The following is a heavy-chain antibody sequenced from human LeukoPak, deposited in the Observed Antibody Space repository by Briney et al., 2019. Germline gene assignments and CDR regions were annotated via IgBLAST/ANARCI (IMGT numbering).Heavy chain of an antibody. Sequence: GGSLRLSCVGSGFTFTTYWMSWFRQAPGKELEGVANIKQDGSEKYYVDSVKGRFTISRDNAKNSLYLQMNSLRAEDTAVYYCTGNYYGSGSYADFDYWGQGTLVTVPS. CDR2: IKQDGSEK. CDR3: TGNYYGSGSYADFDY. V-gene: IGHV3-7*01. J-gene: IGHJ4*02. D-gene: IGHD3-10*01. CDR1: GFTFTTYW.